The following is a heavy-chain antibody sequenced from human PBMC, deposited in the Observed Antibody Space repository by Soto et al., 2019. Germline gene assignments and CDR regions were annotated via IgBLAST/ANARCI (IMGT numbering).Heavy chain of an antibody. D-gene: IGHD6-19*01. CDR1: GFTFSSYG. V-gene: IGHV3-33*01. J-gene: IGHJ4*02. CDR3: ARGGLARQYSSGHGPLDY. CDR2: IWYDGSNK. Sequence: PGGSLRLCCAASGFTFSSYGMHWVRQAPGKGLEWVAVIWYDGSNKYYADSVKGRFTISRDNSKNTLYLQMNSLRAEDTAVYYCARGGLARQYSSGHGPLDYWGQGTLVTVSS.